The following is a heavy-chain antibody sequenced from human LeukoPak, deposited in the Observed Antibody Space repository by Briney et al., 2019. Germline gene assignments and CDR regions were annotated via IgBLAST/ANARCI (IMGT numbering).Heavy chain of an antibody. CDR3: ARMTAADAFDI. Sequence: GGSLRPSCAASGFTFSDYYMSWIRQAPGKGLEWVSYISSSSSYTNYADSVKGRFTISRDNAKNSLYLQMNSLRAEDTAVYYCARMTAADAFDIWGQGTMVTVSS. CDR1: GFTFSDYY. J-gene: IGHJ3*02. V-gene: IGHV3-11*06. CDR2: ISSSSSYT.